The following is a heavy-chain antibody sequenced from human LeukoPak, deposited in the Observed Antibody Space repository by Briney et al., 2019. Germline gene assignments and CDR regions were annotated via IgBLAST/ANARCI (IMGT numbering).Heavy chain of an antibody. CDR3: ARGGGYCSSTSCPYYYYYYYMDV. CDR1: GGSISSYY. D-gene: IGHD2-2*01. J-gene: IGHJ6*03. Sequence: PSETLSLTCTVSGGSISSYYWSWIRQPPGKGLEWIGYIYYSGSTNYNPSLKSRVNISVDTSKNQFCLKLSSVTAADTAVYYCARGGGYCSSTSCPYYYYYYYMDVWGKGTTVTVSS. CDR2: IYYSGST. V-gene: IGHV4-59*01.